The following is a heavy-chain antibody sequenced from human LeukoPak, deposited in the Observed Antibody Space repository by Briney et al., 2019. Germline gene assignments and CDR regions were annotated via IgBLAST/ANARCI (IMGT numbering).Heavy chain of an antibody. CDR3: ARDYYDSSGYYLFDY. D-gene: IGHD3-22*01. V-gene: IGHV3-53*01. CDR2: IYSGGST. J-gene: IGHJ4*02. Sequence: AGSLRLSCAASGFTVSSNYMSWVRQAPGKGLEWVSVIYSGGSTYYADSVKGRFTISRDNSKNTLYLQMNSLRAEDTAVYYCARDYYDSSGYYLFDYWGQGTLVTVSS. CDR1: GFTVSSNY.